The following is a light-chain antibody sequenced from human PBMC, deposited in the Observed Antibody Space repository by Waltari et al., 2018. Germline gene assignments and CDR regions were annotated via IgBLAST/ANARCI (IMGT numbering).Light chain of an antibody. CDR2: DAS. CDR1: QSVSSY. V-gene: IGKV3-11*01. CDR3: QQRSNWPPIT. Sequence: ELVLTQSPATLPLSPGERATSSCRASQSVSSYLAWYQQKPGQAPRLLIYDASNRATGIPARFSGSGSGTDFTLTISSLEPEDFAVYYCQQRSNWPPITFGQGTRLEIK. J-gene: IGKJ5*01.